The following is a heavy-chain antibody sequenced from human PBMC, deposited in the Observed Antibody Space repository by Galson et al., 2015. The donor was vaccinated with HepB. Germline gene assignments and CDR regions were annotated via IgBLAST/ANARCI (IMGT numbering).Heavy chain of an antibody. CDR3: AKAPGDILDYMDV. V-gene: IGHV3-23*01. J-gene: IGHJ6*03. CDR1: GFTFSSSL. D-gene: IGHD3-10*01. CDR2: ITEGGGST. Sequence: SLRLSCAASGFTFSSSLMTWVRQAPGKGLEWVSVITEGGGSTYYADSVKGRFIVSRDNSKNALYLQMNSLRVEDTAVYYCAKAPGDILDYMDVWGKGTTVTVSS.